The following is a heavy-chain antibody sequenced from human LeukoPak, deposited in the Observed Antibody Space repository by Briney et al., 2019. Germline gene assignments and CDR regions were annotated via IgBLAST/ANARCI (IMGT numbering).Heavy chain of an antibody. J-gene: IGHJ4*02. Sequence: PSETLSLTCTVSGGSINSTNYYWGWIRQPPGKGLEWIGGIYYSGSTYYNPSLRSRVTISVDTSKNQFSLKLTSVTAADTAVYYRARHDSSGYYRPLDYWGQGTLVTVSS. CDR3: ARHDSSGYYRPLDY. CDR2: IYYSGST. CDR1: GGSINSTNYY. D-gene: IGHD3-22*01. V-gene: IGHV4-39*01.